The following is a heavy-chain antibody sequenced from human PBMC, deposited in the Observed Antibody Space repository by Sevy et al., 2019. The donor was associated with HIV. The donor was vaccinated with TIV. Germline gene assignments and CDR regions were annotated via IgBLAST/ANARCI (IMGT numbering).Heavy chain of an antibody. CDR2: ISFSGSKT. CDR1: GFNFNNYA. V-gene: IGHV3-23*01. D-gene: IGHD3-3*01. Sequence: GGSLRLSCAAAGFNFNNYAMTWVRQAPGKGLEWVSGISFSGSKTYYAESVKGRFSISRDPSKNTLYLQMNNVGVEETAVYFCAKTPFMDFWNDYYSFYFDFWGQGTLVTVSS. J-gene: IGHJ4*02. CDR3: AKTPFMDFWNDYYSFYFDF.